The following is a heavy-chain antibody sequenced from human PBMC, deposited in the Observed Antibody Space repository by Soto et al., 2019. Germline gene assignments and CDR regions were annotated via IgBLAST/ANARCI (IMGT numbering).Heavy chain of an antibody. J-gene: IGHJ4*02. CDR3: APGGATGGDY. V-gene: IGHV3-48*03. CDR1: GFTFSSFE. D-gene: IGHD2-8*02. Sequence: VQLVGSGGGLVQPGGSLRLSCAASGFTFSSFEMNWVRQSPGKGLEWVSYISSSGGTIYYADSVTGRFTISRDNAKDSLYLQMSSLRAEDTAVYYCAPGGATGGDYWGQGTLVTVSS. CDR2: ISSSGGTI.